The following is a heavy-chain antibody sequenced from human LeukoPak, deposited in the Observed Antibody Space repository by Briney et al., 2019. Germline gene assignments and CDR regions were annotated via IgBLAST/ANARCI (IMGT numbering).Heavy chain of an antibody. V-gene: IGHV3-30*18. CDR1: GFTFSSYG. CDR2: ISYDGNNK. J-gene: IGHJ4*02. Sequence: LPGGPLRLSCAASGFTFSSYGMHRVRQAPGKGPEWVAVISYDGNNKFYAHSVKGRFTISRDNSKNTLYLQMNSLRPEDTAVYYCAKGSGAVAGPFDSWGQGTLVTVSS. CDR3: AKGSGAVAGPFDS. D-gene: IGHD6-19*01.